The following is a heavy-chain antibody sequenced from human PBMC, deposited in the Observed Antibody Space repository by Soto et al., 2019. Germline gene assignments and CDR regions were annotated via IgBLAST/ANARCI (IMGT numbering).Heavy chain of an antibody. CDR2: ISAYNGNT. D-gene: IGHD2-15*01. V-gene: IGHV1-18*01. CDR1: GYTFTSYG. CDR3: ARDVRAGYCSGGSCYGDFDY. Sequence: ASVKVSCKASGYTFTSYGISWVRQAPGQGLEWMGWISAYNGNTNYAQKLQGRVTMTTDTSTSTAYMELRSLRSDDTAVYYCARDVRAGYCSGGSCYGDFDYWGQGTLVTVSS. J-gene: IGHJ4*02.